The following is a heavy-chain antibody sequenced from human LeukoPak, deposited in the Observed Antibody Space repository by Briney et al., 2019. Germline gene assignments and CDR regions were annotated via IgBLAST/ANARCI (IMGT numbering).Heavy chain of an antibody. CDR3: ARGRVRVVPGTGYFDS. CDR1: GGSLAGYN. Sequence: PSETLSLTCAVHGGSLAGYNWNWIRQPPGKELEWVGDVNHGGSTNYNPSLESRVTVSIDTWNSQFSLELNSVTAADTAVYYCARGRVRVVPGTGYFDSWSQGSLVIVSS. J-gene: IGHJ4*02. D-gene: IGHD2-2*01. CDR2: VNHGGST. V-gene: IGHV4-34*01.